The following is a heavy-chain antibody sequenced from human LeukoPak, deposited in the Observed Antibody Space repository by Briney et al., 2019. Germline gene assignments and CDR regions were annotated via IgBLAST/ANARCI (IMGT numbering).Heavy chain of an antibody. CDR1: GFTFDDYA. CDR3: TRVGIYYDSSGYYYAAGFDYYYYMDV. J-gene: IGHJ6*03. V-gene: IGHV3-9*01. Sequence: GGSLRLSCAASGFTFDDYAMHWVRQVPGKGLEWVSGISWNSGSIVYADSVKGRFTISRDDSKNTAYLQMNSLKTEDTAVYYCTRVGIYYDSSGYYYAAGFDYYYYMDVWGKGTTVTVSS. D-gene: IGHD3-22*01. CDR2: ISWNSGSI.